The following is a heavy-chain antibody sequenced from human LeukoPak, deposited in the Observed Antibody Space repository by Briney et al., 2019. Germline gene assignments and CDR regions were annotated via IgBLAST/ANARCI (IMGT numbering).Heavy chain of an antibody. Sequence: SVKVSCTASGGTFSSYAISWVRQAPGQGLEWMGGIIPIFGTANYAQKLQGRVTITADESTSTAYMELSSLRSEDTAVYYCAREHSYAQYYFDYWGQGTLVTVSS. V-gene: IGHV1-69*01. CDR1: GGTFSSYA. CDR3: AREHSYAQYYFDY. J-gene: IGHJ4*02. D-gene: IGHD5-18*01. CDR2: IIPIFGTA.